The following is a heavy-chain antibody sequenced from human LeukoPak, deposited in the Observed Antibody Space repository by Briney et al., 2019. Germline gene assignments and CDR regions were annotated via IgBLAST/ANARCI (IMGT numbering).Heavy chain of an antibody. D-gene: IGHD3-10*01. Sequence: GRSQRLSCAASGFTFSSYGMHWVRQAPGKGVEWVAVISYDGSNKYYADSVKGRFTISRDNSKNTLYLQMNSLRAEDTAVYYCAKVLWFGVNGMDVWGQGTTVTVSS. J-gene: IGHJ6*02. CDR2: ISYDGSNK. V-gene: IGHV3-30*18. CDR1: GFTFSSYG. CDR3: AKVLWFGVNGMDV.